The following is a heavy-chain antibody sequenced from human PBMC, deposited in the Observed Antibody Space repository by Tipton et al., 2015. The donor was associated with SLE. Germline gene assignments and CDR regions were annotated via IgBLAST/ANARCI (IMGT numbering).Heavy chain of an antibody. V-gene: IGHV4-39*07. CDR3: ARAGGSYSYFDY. Sequence: TLSLTCTVSGGSISSSRYYWGWIRQPPGKGLEWIGSIYHSGTAYYNPSLKSRVTISVDTSKNQISLKLSSVTAADTAVYYCARAGGSYSYFDYWGQGTLVTVSS. D-gene: IGHD1-26*01. CDR1: GGSISSSRYY. CDR2: IYHSGTA. J-gene: IGHJ4*02.